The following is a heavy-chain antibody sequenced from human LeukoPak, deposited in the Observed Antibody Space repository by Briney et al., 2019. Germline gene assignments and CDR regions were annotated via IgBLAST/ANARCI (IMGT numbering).Heavy chain of an antibody. V-gene: IGHV3-53*04. CDR3: ARAGDEVAYTRGYLDY. CDR1: GFTVSSHD. Sequence: PGGSLRLSCAASGFTVSSHDMSWVRQAPGKGLEWVSVIYMGGNTFYADSVKGRFTISRHTSKNTLYLQMNSLRAEDTAVYYCARAGDEVAYTRGYLDYWGQGTLVTVSS. CDR2: IYMGGNT. J-gene: IGHJ4*02. D-gene: IGHD3-16*01.